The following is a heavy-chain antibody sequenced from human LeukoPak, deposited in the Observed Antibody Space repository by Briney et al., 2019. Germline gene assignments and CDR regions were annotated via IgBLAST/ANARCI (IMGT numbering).Heavy chain of an antibody. Sequence: GASVKVSCKASGYTFTSYGISWVRQAPGQGLEWMGWISAYNGNTNYAQKLQGRVTITRNTSISTAYMELSSLRSEDTAVYYCARGGSSWYGYYYYMDVWGKGTTVTVSS. J-gene: IGHJ6*03. CDR3: ARGGSSWYGYYYYMDV. CDR2: ISAYNGNT. V-gene: IGHV1-18*01. CDR1: GYTFTSYG. D-gene: IGHD6-13*01.